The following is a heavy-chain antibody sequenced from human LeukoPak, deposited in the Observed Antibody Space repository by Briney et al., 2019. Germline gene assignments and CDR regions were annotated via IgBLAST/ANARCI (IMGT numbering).Heavy chain of an antibody. CDR3: ASSSGSYYGWYFDY. CDR2: IYHSGST. V-gene: IGHV4-34*01. Sequence: PSETLSLTCAVYGGSFSGYYWSWIRQPPGKGLEWIGEIYHSGSTNYNPSLKSRVTISVDKSKNQFSLKLSSVTAADTAVYYCASSSGSYYGWYFDYWGQGTLVTVSS. D-gene: IGHD1-26*01. CDR1: GGSFSGYY. J-gene: IGHJ4*02.